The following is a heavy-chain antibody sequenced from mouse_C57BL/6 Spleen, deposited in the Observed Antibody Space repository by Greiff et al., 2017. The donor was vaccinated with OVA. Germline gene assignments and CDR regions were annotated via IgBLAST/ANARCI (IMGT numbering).Heavy chain of an antibody. V-gene: IGHV5-6*02. CDR3: ARQDYCGSSYVFDY. D-gene: IGHD1-1*01. Sequence: EVKLVESGGDLVKPGGSLKLSCAASGFTFSSYGMSWVRQTPDKRLEWVATISSGGSYTYYPDSVKGRFTISSDNAKNTLYLQMSSLKSEDTAMDYCARQDYCGSSYVFDYWGQGTTLTVSS. CDR1: GFTFSSYG. CDR2: ISSGGSYT. J-gene: IGHJ2*01.